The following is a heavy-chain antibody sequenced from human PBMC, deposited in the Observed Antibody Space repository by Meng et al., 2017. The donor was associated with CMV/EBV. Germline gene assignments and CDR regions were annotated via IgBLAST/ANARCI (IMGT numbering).Heavy chain of an antibody. Sequence: LSLTCAASGFTFSSYAMHWVRQAPGKGLEWVAVISYDGSNKYYADSVKGRFTISRDNSKNTLYLQMNSLRAEDTAVYYCARDGTTVTFDYWGQGTLVTVSS. D-gene: IGHD4-17*01. J-gene: IGHJ4*02. CDR3: ARDGTTVTFDY. V-gene: IGHV3-30*04. CDR1: GFTFSSYA. CDR2: ISYDGSNK.